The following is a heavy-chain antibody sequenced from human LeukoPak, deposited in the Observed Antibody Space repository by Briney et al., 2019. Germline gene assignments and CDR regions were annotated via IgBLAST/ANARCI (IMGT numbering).Heavy chain of an antibody. CDR1: GFTFSSYA. CDR2: ISGSGGST. J-gene: IGHJ4*02. D-gene: IGHD3-10*01. CDR3: AKVGALSGSYDYFDY. V-gene: IGHV3-23*01. Sequence: PGASPRLSCAASGFTFSSYAMSWVRQAPGKGLEWVSAISGSGGSTYYADSVKGRFTISRDNSKNTLYLQMNSLRAEDTAVYYCAKVGALSGSYDYFDYWGQGTLVTVSS.